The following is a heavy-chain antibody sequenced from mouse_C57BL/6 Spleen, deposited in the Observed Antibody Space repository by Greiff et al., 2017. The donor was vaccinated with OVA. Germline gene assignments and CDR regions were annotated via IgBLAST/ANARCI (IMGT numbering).Heavy chain of an antibody. J-gene: IGHJ4*01. CDR1: GYTFTSYW. V-gene: IGHV1-64*01. CDR2: IHPNSGST. D-gene: IGHD2-3*01. CDR3: ARGIYDGYWDYAMDY. Sequence: QVQLQHPGAELVKPGASVKLSCKASGYTFTSYWMHWVKQRPGQGLEWIGMIHPNSGSTNYNEKFKSKATLTVDKSSSTAYMQLSSLTSEDSAVYYCARGIYDGYWDYAMDYWGQGTSVTVSS.